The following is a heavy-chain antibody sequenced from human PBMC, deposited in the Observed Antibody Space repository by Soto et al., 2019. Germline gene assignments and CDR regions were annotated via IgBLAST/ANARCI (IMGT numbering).Heavy chain of an antibody. CDR3: ARKAAAGTRVDY. Sequence: GGSLRLSCAASGFTFGSYAMSWVRQAPGKGLEWVSAISGSGGSAYYADSVKGRFTISRDNSKNTLYLQMNSLRAEDTAVYYCARKAAAGTRVDYWGQGTLVTVSS. V-gene: IGHV3-23*01. J-gene: IGHJ4*02. CDR1: GFTFGSYA. CDR2: ISGSGGSA. D-gene: IGHD6-13*01.